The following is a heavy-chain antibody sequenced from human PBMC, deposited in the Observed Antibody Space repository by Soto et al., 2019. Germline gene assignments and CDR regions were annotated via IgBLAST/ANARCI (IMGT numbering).Heavy chain of an antibody. Sequence: PSETLSLTCAVSGGSISSSNWWSWVRQPPGKGLEWIGEIYHSGSTNYNPSLKSRVTISVDKSKNQFSLKLSSVTAADTAVYYCARDRVWGDILTGLENYYYYGMDVWGQGTTVTVSS. D-gene: IGHD3-9*01. CDR1: GGSISSSNW. J-gene: IGHJ6*02. CDR2: IYHSGST. CDR3: ARDRVWGDILTGLENYYYYGMDV. V-gene: IGHV4-4*02.